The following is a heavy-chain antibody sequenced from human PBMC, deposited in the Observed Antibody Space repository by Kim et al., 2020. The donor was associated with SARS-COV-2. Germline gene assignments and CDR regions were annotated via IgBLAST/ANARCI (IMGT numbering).Heavy chain of an antibody. CDR2: IKQDGTDK. V-gene: IGHV3-7*01. CDR1: GFSLGDYW. J-gene: IGHJ4*02. CDR3: AKLTSTSYY. D-gene: IGHD2-2*01. Sequence: GGSLRLSCAASGFSLGDYWMNWVRQAPGKGLEWVANIKQDGTDKHYVDSVKGRFTISRDNAKNSLYLQMNSLRAEDTAVYYCAKLTSTSYYWGQGTLVT.